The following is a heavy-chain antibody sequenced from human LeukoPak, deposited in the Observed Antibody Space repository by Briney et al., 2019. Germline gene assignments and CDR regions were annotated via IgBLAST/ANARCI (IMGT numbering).Heavy chain of an antibody. J-gene: IGHJ4*02. D-gene: IGHD2-15*01. CDR2: ISAYNGNT. V-gene: IGHV1-18*04. Sequence: GESLKISCKGSGSRFTNYWTAWVRQMPGKGLEWMGWISAYNGNTNYAQKLQGRVTMTTDTSTSTAYMELRSLRSDDTAVYYCAGGGLTDYYFDYWGQGTLVTVSS. CDR1: GSRFTNYW. CDR3: AGGGLTDYYFDY.